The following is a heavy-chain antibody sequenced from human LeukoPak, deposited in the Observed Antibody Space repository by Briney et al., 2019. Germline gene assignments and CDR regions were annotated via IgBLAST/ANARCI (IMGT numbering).Heavy chain of an antibody. CDR1: GYSFTSYW. J-gene: IGHJ3*02. D-gene: IGHD4-23*01. V-gene: IGHV5-51*01. CDR2: IYPGDSDT. CDR3: ARLYYGGNSDLRAFDI. Sequence: GESLKISCKGSGYSFTSYWIGWVRQMPGKGLEWMGIIYPGDSDTRYSPSFQGQVTISADKSISTAYLQWSSLKASDTAMYYCARLYYGGNSDLRAFDIWGQGTMVTVSS.